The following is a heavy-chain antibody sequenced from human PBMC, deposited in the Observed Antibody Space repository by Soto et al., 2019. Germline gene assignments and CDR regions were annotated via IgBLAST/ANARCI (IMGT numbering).Heavy chain of an antibody. CDR2: MNPNSGNT. D-gene: IGHD6-13*01. CDR1: GYTFTTYD. Sequence: QVQLVQSGAEVKKPGASVKVSCKASGYTFTTYDINWVRQATGHGLEWMGWMNPNSGNTGYAQNLQGRVTMTRNSSISTAYMELSSLRSDDTAEYYGARGRSTSWFSDYWGQGTLVTVSS. V-gene: IGHV1-8*01. CDR3: ARGRSTSWFSDY. J-gene: IGHJ4*02.